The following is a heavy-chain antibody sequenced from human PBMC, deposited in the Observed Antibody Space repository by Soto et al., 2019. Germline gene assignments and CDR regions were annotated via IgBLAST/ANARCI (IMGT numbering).Heavy chain of an antibody. J-gene: IGHJ6*02. D-gene: IGHD2-2*01. CDR2: IRSKANSYAT. V-gene: IGHV3-73*01. Sequence: HPVGSLRLSCAASGFTFSGSAMHWVRQASGKGLEWVGRIRSKANSYATAYAASVKGRFTISRDASKNTAYLQMNSLKTEDTAVYYCNSVCSSTSCTLYSGGMDVWGHGTTVTVSS. CDR3: NSVCSSTSCTLYSGGMDV. CDR1: GFTFSGSA.